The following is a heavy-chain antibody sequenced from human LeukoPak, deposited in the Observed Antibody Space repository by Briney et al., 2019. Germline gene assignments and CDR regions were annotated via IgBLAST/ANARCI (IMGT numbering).Heavy chain of an antibody. V-gene: IGHV1-8*01. D-gene: IGHD3-22*01. J-gene: IGHJ5*02. CDR2: MNPNSGNT. CDR1: GYTFTSYD. Sequence: ASVKVSCKASGYTFTSYDINWVRQATGQGLEWMGWMNPNSGNTGYAQKFQGRVTMTRDTSTSTVYMELSSLRSEDTAVYYCARDLSNYYDSSGYSLQYNWFDPWGQGTLVTVSS. CDR3: ARDLSNYYDSSGYSLQYNWFDP.